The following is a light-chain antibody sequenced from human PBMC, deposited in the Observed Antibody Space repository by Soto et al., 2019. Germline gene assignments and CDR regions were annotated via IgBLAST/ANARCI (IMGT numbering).Light chain of an antibody. CDR1: QSVSIN. CDR2: GAS. J-gene: IGKJ1*01. V-gene: IGKV3-15*01. Sequence: IVMTQSPATLSVSPGERATLSCRASQSVSINLAWYQQKPCQAPRLLIYGASTRATGIPARFSGSRSGTDFTLTISDLEPAEFVLYYCQQRLNWPPGFGQGTKVDIK. CDR3: QQRLNWPPG.